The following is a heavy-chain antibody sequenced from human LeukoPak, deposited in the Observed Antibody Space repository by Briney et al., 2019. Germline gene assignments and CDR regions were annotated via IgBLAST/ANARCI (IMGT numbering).Heavy chain of an antibody. V-gene: IGHV3-48*03. Sequence: GGSLRLSCAASGFTFSSYEMNWVRQAPGKGLGWVSYISSSGSTIYYADSVKGRFTISRDNAKNTLYLQMNSLRAEDTAVYYCAKFLWWRVGATGNAFDYWGQGTLVTVSS. CDR2: ISSSGSTI. J-gene: IGHJ4*02. D-gene: IGHD1-26*01. CDR3: AKFLWWRVGATGNAFDY. CDR1: GFTFSSYE.